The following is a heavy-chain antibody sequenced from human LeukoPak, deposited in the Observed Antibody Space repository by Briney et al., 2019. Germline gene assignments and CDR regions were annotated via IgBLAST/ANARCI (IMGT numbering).Heavy chain of an antibody. V-gene: IGHV1-69*04. D-gene: IGHD1-26*01. CDR1: GGTFSNYA. Sequence: SVKVSCKPSGGTFSNYAVNWVRQAPGQGLEWMGRLIPILGTANYAQKFLGRVTITADKSTSTAFMELHSLRSEDTALYYCATYLVGSAHGPDSWGQGTLVAVSS. CDR2: LIPILGTA. J-gene: IGHJ4*02. CDR3: ATYLVGSAHGPDS.